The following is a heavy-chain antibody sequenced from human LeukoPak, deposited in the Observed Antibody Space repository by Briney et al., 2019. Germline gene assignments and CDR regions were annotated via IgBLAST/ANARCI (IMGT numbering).Heavy chain of an antibody. CDR3: ARGTIPQYYFDY. V-gene: IGHV4-61*01. D-gene: IGHD3-3*01. Sequence: SETLSLTCTVSGGSVSSGSYYWSWIRQPPGKGLEWIGYIYYSGSTNYNPSLKSRVTISVDTSKNQFPLKLSSVTAADTAVYYCARGTIPQYYFDYWGQGTLVTVSS. CDR1: GGSVSSGSYY. J-gene: IGHJ4*02. CDR2: IYYSGST.